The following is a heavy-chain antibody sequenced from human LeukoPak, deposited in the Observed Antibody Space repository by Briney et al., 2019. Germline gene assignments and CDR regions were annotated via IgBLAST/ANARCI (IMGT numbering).Heavy chain of an antibody. CDR3: ARRKPVPRDYCYYYYMDV. Sequence: KSSETLSLTCTVSGGSISSYYWSWIRQPPGKGLEWIGYIYYSGSTNYNPSLKSRVTISVDTSKNQFSLKLSSVTAADTAVYYCARRKPVPRDYCYYYYMDVWGKGTTVTISS. CDR2: IYYSGST. J-gene: IGHJ6*03. D-gene: IGHD2-2*01. V-gene: IGHV4-59*08. CDR1: GGSISSYY.